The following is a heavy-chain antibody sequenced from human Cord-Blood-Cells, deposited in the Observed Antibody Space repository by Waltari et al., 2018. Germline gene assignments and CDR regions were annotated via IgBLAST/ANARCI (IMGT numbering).Heavy chain of an antibody. D-gene: IGHD1-26*01. V-gene: IGHV4-34*01. CDR3: ARLPISGSYDY. J-gene: IGHJ4*02. CDR1: GGSFSGYY. CDR2: INHSGST. Sequence: QLQLQQWGAGLLKPSETLHLTGAVFGGSFSGYYWSWIRQPPGKGLEWIGEINHSGSTNYNPSLKSRVTISVDTSKNQFSLKLSSVTAADTAVYYCARLPISGSYDYWGQGTLVTVSS.